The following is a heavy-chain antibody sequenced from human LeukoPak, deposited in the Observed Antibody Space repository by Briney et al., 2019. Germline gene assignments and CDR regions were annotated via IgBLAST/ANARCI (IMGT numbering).Heavy chain of an antibody. CDR3: AKDQDYIWGGYPDWFDP. CDR2: ISWNSGSI. D-gene: IGHD3-16*02. CDR1: GFTFDDYA. V-gene: IGHV3-9*01. J-gene: IGHJ5*02. Sequence: GGSLRLSCAASGFTFDDYAMHWVRQAPGKGLEWVSGISWNSGSIGYADSVKGRFTISRDNAKNSLYLQMNSLRAEDTALYYCAKDQDYIWGGYPDWFDPWGQGTLVTVSS.